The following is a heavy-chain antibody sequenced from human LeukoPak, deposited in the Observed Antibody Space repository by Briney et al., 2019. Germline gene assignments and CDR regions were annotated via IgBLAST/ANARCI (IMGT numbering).Heavy chain of an antibody. J-gene: IGHJ5*02. Sequence: PSETLSLTCTVSGVSISKSYWIWIRQTPGKGLEWIGYISYTGVSSYNPSLKSRVTISVDTSKNQFSLNVTSVTAADTAVYYCVRLPEGGYATSLGWFGPWGQGTRVTVSS. D-gene: IGHD5-24*01. V-gene: IGHV4-59*08. CDR1: GVSISKSY. CDR3: VRLPEGGYATSLGWFGP. CDR2: ISYTGVS.